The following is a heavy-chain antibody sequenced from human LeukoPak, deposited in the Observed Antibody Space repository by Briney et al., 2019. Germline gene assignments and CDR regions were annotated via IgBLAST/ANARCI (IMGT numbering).Heavy chain of an antibody. Sequence: GGSLRLSCAASGFTFSSYSMNWVRQAPGKGLEWVSSISSSSSYIYYADSVKGRFTISRDNAKNSLYLQMNSLRAEDTAVYYCAKDPPPGWFGELSIAFDYWGQGTLVTVSS. CDR3: AKDPPPGWFGELSIAFDY. CDR1: GFTFSSYS. CDR2: ISSSSSYI. V-gene: IGHV3-21*04. D-gene: IGHD3-10*01. J-gene: IGHJ4*02.